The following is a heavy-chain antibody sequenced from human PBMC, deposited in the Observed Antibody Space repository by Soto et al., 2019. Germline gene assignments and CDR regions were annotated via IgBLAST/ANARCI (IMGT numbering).Heavy chain of an antibody. D-gene: IGHD2-2*01. CDR1: GGSFSGYY. CDR2: INHSGST. J-gene: IGHJ4*02. Sequence: SETLSLTCAVYGGSFSGYYWSWIRQPPGKGLEWIGEINHSGSTNYNPSLKSRVTISVDTSKDQFSLKLSSVTAADTTVYYCARGLRRGVVPAAATFDSWGQGTLVTVSS. V-gene: IGHV4-34*01. CDR3: ARGLRRGVVPAAATFDS.